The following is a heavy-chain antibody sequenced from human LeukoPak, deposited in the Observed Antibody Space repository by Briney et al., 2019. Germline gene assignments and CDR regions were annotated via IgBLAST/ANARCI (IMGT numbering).Heavy chain of an antibody. CDR2: IYYSGST. CDR1: GGSISSSSYY. Sequence: SETLSLTCTVSGGSISSSSYYWGWIRQPPGKGLEWIGSIYYSGSTYYSPSLKSRVTISVDTSKNQFSLKLSSVTAADTAVYYCARNLVVVAATPSWFDPWGQGTLVTVSS. D-gene: IGHD2-15*01. J-gene: IGHJ5*02. V-gene: IGHV4-39*01. CDR3: ARNLVVVAATPSWFDP.